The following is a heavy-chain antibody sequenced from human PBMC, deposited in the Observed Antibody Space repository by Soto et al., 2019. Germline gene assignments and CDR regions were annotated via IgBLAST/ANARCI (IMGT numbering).Heavy chain of an antibody. D-gene: IGHD6-19*01. Sequence: ASVKVSCKASGYTFTGYYMHWVRQAPGQGLEWMGWINPNSGGTNYAQKFQGWVTMTRDTSISTAYMELSRLRSDDTAVYYCARDRSSSGWENDAFDIWGQGTMVTVSS. CDR1: GYTFTGYY. V-gene: IGHV1-2*04. J-gene: IGHJ3*02. CDR3: ARDRSSSGWENDAFDI. CDR2: INPNSGGT.